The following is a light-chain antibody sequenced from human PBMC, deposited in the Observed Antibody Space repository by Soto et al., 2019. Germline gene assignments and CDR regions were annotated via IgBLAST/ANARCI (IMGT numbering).Light chain of an antibody. J-gene: IGLJ3*02. Sequence: QSALTQPASVSGSPGQSITISCTGTSRDVGGYNSVSWYQQHPGTAPKLIIYEVNNRPSGLSNRFSGSKSGNTASLTISGLQAEDEADYYCSSYTTSTTWVFGGGTKVTVL. CDR1: SRDVGGYNS. CDR2: EVN. V-gene: IGLV2-14*01. CDR3: SSYTTSTTWV.